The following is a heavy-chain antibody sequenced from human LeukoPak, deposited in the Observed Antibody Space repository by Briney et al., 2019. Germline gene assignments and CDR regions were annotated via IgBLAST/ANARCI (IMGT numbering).Heavy chain of an antibody. J-gene: IGHJ4*02. CDR3: AKAELGVDTFFDY. CDR1: GFTFDDYA. V-gene: IGHV3-9*01. D-gene: IGHD3-3*01. CDR2: ISWNSGSI. Sequence: GRSLRLSCVASGFTFDDYAMHWVRQAPGNGLEWVSGISWNSGSIGYAESVKGRFTISRDNAKNSLYLQMNSLRAEDTALYYCAKAELGVDTFFDYWGQGTLVTVSS.